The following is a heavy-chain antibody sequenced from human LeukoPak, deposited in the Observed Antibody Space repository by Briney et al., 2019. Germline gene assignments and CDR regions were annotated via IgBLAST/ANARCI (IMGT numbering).Heavy chain of an antibody. J-gene: IGHJ4*02. V-gene: IGHV4-39*01. CDR2: IYYSGST. CDR1: GGSISSSSYY. Sequence: SETLSLTCTVSGGSISSSSYYWGWIRQPPGKGVEWIGSIYYSGSTYYNPSLKSRVTISVDTSKNQFSLKLTYVTAPYTAVYSCATRVAAAGTVNDYWGQGTLVTVSS. D-gene: IGHD6-13*01. CDR3: ATRVAAAGTVNDY.